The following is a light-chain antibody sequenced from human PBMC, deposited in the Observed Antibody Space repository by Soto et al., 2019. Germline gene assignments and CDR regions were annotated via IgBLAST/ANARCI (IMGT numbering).Light chain of an antibody. Sequence: QSALTQPASVSGSPGQSITISCTGTSSDGGGYNYVSWYQQHPGKAPKLMIYEVSNRPSGVSNRFSGSKSGNTASLTISGIKAEDEADYYCSSYTRSSTRVFGGGTKLTVL. V-gene: IGLV2-14*01. CDR3: SSYTRSSTRV. CDR2: EVS. CDR1: SSDGGGYNY. J-gene: IGLJ3*02.